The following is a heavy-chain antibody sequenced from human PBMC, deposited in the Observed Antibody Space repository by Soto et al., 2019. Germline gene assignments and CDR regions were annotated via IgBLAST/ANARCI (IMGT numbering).Heavy chain of an antibody. J-gene: IGHJ6*01. CDR1: GFTFSSYA. CDR3: ARDRRYCSRTSCYDSYYYGMDV. CDR2: ISCDGSNR. D-gene: IGHD2-2*01. Sequence: GGSVRRSCAASGFTFSSYAMHCVRQAPCKGLEWLAVISCDGSNRYYADSVKGRFTISRDNSKNTLYLQMNSLRAEDTAVYYWARDRRYCSRTSCYDSYYYGMDVWGQGTTVTFSS. V-gene: IGHV3-30-3*01.